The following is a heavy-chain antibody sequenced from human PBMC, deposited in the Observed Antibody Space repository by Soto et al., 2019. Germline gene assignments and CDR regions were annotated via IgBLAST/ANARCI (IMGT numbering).Heavy chain of an antibody. CDR1: GDTFNSYT. CDR2: ITPSLKTP. CDR3: ARSCSVGPCYSPLNSNGAFDT. Sequence: HEQLEQSGAEVKEPGSSVKVSCRASGDTFNSYTFSWVRQAPGQGLEWMGGITPSLKTPTYTQNLQGRVRIKADEAARTVYMDLRSLRYEDTAMYYCARSCSVGPCYSPLNSNGAFDTWGQGTRVTVS. J-gene: IGHJ3*02. V-gene: IGHV1-69*01. D-gene: IGHD2-15*01.